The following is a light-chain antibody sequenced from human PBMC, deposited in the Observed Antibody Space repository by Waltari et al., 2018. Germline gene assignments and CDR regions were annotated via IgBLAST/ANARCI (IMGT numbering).Light chain of an antibody. CDR2: KNT. V-gene: IGLV1-44*01. CDR1: SSNVGDNF. J-gene: IGLJ1*01. Sequence: QSVLTQPPSVSAPPGQRVTISCYGSSSNVGDNFVNWYQYVPGTAPKLLIYKNTDRPSGVPDRFSASKSGSSASLAIRGLQSDDESDYYCSAWDDSLHGHVFGTGTRLSVL. CDR3: SAWDDSLHGHV.